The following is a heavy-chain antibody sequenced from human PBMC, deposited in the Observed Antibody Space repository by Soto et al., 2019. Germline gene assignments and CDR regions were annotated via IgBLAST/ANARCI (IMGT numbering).Heavy chain of an antibody. V-gene: IGHV4-59*01. D-gene: IGHD4-17*01. CDR2: IYYSGST. CDR3: ARRYGASFEY. Sequence: SETLLLTCTVSGGSISSYYWSWIRQPPGKGLEWIGYIYYSGSTNYNPSLKSRVTISVDTSKNQFSPKLSSVTAADTAVYYCARRYGASFEYWGQGTLVTVSS. CDR1: GGSISSYY. J-gene: IGHJ4*02.